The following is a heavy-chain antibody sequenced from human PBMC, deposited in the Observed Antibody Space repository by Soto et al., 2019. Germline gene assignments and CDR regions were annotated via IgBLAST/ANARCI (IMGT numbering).Heavy chain of an antibody. Sequence: EVQLLESGGGLVQPGGSLRLYCAASVFTFSSYAMRGVRQAPGKGLEWVSAISGSGGSTYYADSVKGRFTISRDNSKNTLYLQRNSLRAEDTAVYYCASRGSGSYYDYWGQGSLVTVSS. J-gene: IGHJ4*02. CDR3: ASRGSGSYYDY. CDR1: VFTFSSYA. V-gene: IGHV3-23*01. CDR2: ISGSGGST. D-gene: IGHD1-26*01.